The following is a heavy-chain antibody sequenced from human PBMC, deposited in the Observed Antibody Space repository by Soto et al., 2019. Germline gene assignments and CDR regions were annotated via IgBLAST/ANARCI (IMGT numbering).Heavy chain of an antibody. V-gene: IGHV1-18*01. CDR3: GKKGDGYNWRLTVWPPTC. D-gene: IGHD2-21*01. Sequence: QVQLVQSGAEVKKPGASVKVSCKASGYTFTSYGISWVRQAPGQGLEWMGWISAYNGNTNYAQKLQGRVTMTTDTSTPTSYMELRRLRSDDTAVYYCGKKGDGYNWRLTVWPPTCWGQGTLVSVSS. CDR2: ISAYNGNT. CDR1: GYTFTSYG. J-gene: IGHJ4*02.